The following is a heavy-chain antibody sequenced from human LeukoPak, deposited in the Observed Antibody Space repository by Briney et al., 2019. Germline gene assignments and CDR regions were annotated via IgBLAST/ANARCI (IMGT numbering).Heavy chain of an antibody. Sequence: GGSLRLSCAASGFTFSDHYMDWVRQAPGKGLEWVGRTRNKANSYTTEYAASVKGRFTISRDDSKNSLNLQMNSLKTEDTAVYYCASIIAVASTDAFDIWGQGTMVTVSS. CDR3: ASIIAVASTDAFDI. CDR1: GFTFSDHY. V-gene: IGHV3-72*01. D-gene: IGHD6-19*01. CDR2: TRNKANSYTT. J-gene: IGHJ3*02.